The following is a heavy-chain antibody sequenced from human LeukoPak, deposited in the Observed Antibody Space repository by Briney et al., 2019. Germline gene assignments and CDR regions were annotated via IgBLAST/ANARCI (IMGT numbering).Heavy chain of an antibody. CDR2: ISSSGSSI. CDR1: GFTFSSYG. CDR3: AREGYCSGDSCYLDAFDI. J-gene: IGHJ3*02. D-gene: IGHD2-15*01. Sequence: PGGSLRLSCAASGFTFSSYGMSWVRQAPGKGLEWVSYISSSGSSIYYADSVKGRFTISRDNARNSLYLQMNSLRAEDTAVYYCAREGYCSGDSCYLDAFDIWGQGTMVTVSS. V-gene: IGHV3-48*04.